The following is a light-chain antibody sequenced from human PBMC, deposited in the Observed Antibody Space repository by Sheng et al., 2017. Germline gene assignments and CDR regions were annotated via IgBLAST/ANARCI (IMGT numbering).Light chain of an antibody. Sequence: IQLTQSPSSLSASVGDRVTITCRASQGISSYFAWYQQKPGKAPQLLIYQTSSLQTGVPSRFSGSGSGTDYTLTISSLQPEDSATYYCQQLDSFPFTFGPGTKVDI. CDR1: QGISSY. CDR3: QQLDSFPFT. CDR2: QTS. J-gene: IGKJ3*01. V-gene: IGKV1-9*01.